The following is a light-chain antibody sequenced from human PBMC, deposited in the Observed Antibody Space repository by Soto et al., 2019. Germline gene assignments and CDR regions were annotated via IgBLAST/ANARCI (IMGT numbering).Light chain of an antibody. CDR1: QSIISY. J-gene: IGKJ1*01. Sequence: DIQMTQSPSSLSASVGDRVTITCRASQSIISYLNWYQQKPGKAPKLLIYAASSLQSGVPSRFSGSGSGTDFTLTISSLQPEDFATYYCQKYNSAPWTFGQGTKVEIK. V-gene: IGKV1-39*01. CDR3: QKYNSAPWT. CDR2: AAS.